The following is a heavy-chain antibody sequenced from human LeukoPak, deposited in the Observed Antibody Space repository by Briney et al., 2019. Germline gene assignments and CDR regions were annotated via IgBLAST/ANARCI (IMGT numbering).Heavy chain of an antibody. J-gene: IGHJ4*02. CDR3: ARRRVVGATYYFDY. V-gene: IGHV1-2*02. CDR1: GYTFTGYY. D-gene: IGHD1-26*01. CDR2: INPNSGGT. Sequence: ASVKVSCKASGYTFTGYYMHWVRQAPGQGLEWMGWINPNSGGTNYAQKFQGRVTMTRDTSISTAYMELSRLRSDNTAVYYCARRRVVGATYYFDYWGQGTLVTVSS.